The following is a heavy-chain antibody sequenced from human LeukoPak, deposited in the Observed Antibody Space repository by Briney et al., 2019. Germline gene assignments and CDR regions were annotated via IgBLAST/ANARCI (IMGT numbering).Heavy chain of an antibody. D-gene: IGHD2-2*01. Sequence: GGSLRLSCAASGFTLSSYSMNWVRQAPGKGLEWVAFVRYDESTKFYADSVKGRFTISRDNSKTTLYLQMNSLRPEDTAVYYCAKDVPAAYFDYWGQGTLVTVSS. CDR1: GFTLSSYS. CDR2: VRYDESTK. V-gene: IGHV3-30*02. J-gene: IGHJ4*02. CDR3: AKDVPAAYFDY.